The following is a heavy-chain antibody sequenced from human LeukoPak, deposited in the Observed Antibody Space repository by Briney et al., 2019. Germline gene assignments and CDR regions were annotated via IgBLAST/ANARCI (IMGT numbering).Heavy chain of an antibody. CDR3: SRNGLVDFDY. CDR2: IRRRAYGGAA. J-gene: IGHJ4*02. V-gene: IGHV3-49*04. CDR1: GFAFDDFA. Sequence: PGGSLRLSCTTSGFAFDDFAMSWVRQPAGKGLEWVGFIRRRAYGGAAEYAASVKGRFIIFRDDSKGIAYLQMNSLKTEDTAVYYCSRNGLVDFDYWGQGSRVIVSP.